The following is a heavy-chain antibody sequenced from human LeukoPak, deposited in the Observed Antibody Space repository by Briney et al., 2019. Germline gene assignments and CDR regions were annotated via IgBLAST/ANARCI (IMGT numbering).Heavy chain of an antibody. Sequence: GGSLRLSCAASGFTFSSYGMHWVRQAPGKGLEWVAVIWYDGSNKYYADSVKGRFTISRDNSKNTLYLQMNSLRAEDTAVYYCARGIAVAHDAFDIWGQGTMVTVSS. D-gene: IGHD6-19*01. CDR2: IWYDGSNK. V-gene: IGHV3-33*01. CDR3: ARGIAVAHDAFDI. J-gene: IGHJ3*02. CDR1: GFTFSSYG.